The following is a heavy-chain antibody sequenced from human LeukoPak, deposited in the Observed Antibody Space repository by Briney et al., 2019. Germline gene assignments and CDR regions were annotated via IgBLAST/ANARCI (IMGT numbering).Heavy chain of an antibody. V-gene: IGHV4-4*09. D-gene: IGHD2-15*01. CDR1: GTSITNYY. Sequence: SETLSLTCTVSGTSITNYYWAWVRQTPGKGLEWIGYIYPDGSTKYNPSLKSRGAISVDTSNNQFSLKVTSMTAADTAVYYCARQDYWAWFAPWGQGTLVIVSS. CDR3: ARQDYWAWFAP. J-gene: IGHJ5*02. CDR2: IYPDGST.